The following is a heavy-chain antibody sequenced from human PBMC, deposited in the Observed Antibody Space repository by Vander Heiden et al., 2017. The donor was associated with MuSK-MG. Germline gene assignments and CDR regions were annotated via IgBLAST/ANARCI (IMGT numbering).Heavy chain of an antibody. D-gene: IGHD3-10*01. CDR2: ISYDGSNK. Sequence: QVQLVESGGGVVQPGRSLRLSCAASGFTFSSYAMHWVRQAPGKGLEWVAVISYDGSNKYYADSVKGRFTISRDNSKNTLYLQMNSLRAEETAVYYCARVALVTMGRGVTGAFDIWGQGTMVTVSS. V-gene: IGHV3-30-3*01. CDR3: ARVALVTMGRGVTGAFDI. CDR1: GFTFSSYA. J-gene: IGHJ3*02.